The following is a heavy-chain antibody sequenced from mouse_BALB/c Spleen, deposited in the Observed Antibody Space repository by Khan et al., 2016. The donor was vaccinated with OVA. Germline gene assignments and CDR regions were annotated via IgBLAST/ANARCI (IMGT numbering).Heavy chain of an antibody. V-gene: IGHV5-17*02. CDR1: GFTFSNFG. J-gene: IGHJ1*01. CDR3: ARAGGNFHWYFDV. D-gene: IGHD2-1*01. Sequence: EVQLQQSGGGLVQPGGSRKLSCAASGFTFSNFGMHWVRQAPKKGLEWVAYISSGSSTIYYVDTVKGRFTISRDNPKNTLFLQMNSLRSEDTAMYYCARAGGNFHWYFDVWGAGTSVTVSS. CDR2: ISSGSSTI.